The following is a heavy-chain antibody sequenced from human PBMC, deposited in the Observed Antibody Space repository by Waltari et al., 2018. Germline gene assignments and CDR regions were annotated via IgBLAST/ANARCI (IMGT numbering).Heavy chain of an antibody. J-gene: IGHJ3*02. D-gene: IGHD2-15*01. V-gene: IGHV5-51*01. CDR2: LYPGDSDT. CDR3: ARILYSTHAFDI. Sequence: EVQLVQSGAEVKKPGESLKISCKGSGYSFTSYWIGWVRQMPGKGLDWMGVLYPGDSDTSDSPSFQGQVTISADKSISTAYLQWSSLKASYTAMYYCARILYSTHAFDIWGQGTMVTVSS. CDR1: GYSFTSYW.